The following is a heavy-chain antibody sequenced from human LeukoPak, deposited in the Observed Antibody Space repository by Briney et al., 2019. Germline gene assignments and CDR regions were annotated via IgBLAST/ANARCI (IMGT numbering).Heavy chain of an antibody. J-gene: IGHJ4*02. CDR1: GFRFSSQW. Sequence: GGSLRLSCAASGFRFSSQWMSWVRQAPGKGLVWVSRINSDGSSTSYADSVKGRFTISRDNAKNTLYLQMNSLRAEDTAVYYCARDRVPPSWYDYWGQGTLVTVSS. CDR3: ARDRVPPSWYDY. V-gene: IGHV3-74*01. D-gene: IGHD6-13*01. CDR2: INSDGSST.